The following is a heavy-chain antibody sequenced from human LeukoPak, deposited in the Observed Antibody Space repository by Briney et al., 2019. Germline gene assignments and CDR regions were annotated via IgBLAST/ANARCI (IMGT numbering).Heavy chain of an antibody. CDR3: ARDYPGNYYGMDV. CDR1: GGSISSYY. V-gene: IGHV4-59*01. CDR2: IYYSGSS. J-gene: IGHJ6*02. Sequence: SVTVSLTCTVSGGSISSYYWSWIRQPPGKGLEWIGYIYYSGSSNYNPSLKSRVTISVDTSKNQFSLKLSSVTAADTAVYYCARDYPGNYYGMDVWGQGTTVTVSS. D-gene: IGHD1-26*01.